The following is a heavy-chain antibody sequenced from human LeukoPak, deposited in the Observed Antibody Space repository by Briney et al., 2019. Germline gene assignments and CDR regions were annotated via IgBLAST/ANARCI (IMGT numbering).Heavy chain of an antibody. CDR3: ARQSVSYYWYFDL. Sequence: SETLSLTCTVSGGSISSYYWSWIRQPAGKGLEWIGHIYTSGSTNYNPSLKSRVTMSVDTSKNQFSLKLTSVTAADTAVYYCARQSVSYYWYFDLWGRGTQVTVSS. J-gene: IGHJ2*01. CDR1: GGSISSYY. CDR2: IYTSGST. D-gene: IGHD1-26*01. V-gene: IGHV4-4*07.